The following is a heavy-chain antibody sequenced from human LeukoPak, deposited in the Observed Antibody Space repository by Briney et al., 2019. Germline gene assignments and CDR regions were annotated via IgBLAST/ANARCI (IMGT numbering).Heavy chain of an antibody. D-gene: IGHD5-18*01. V-gene: IGHV3-74*01. Sequence: PGGSLRLSCAASGFTFSSYEMNWVRQAPGKGLVWVSRINSDGSSTSYADSVKGRFTISRDNAKNTLYLQMNSLRAEDTAVYYCARVHRPWIQLWTSGYYYGMDVWGQGTTVTVSS. CDR3: ARVHRPWIQLWTSGYYYGMDV. CDR2: INSDGSST. CDR1: GFTFSSYE. J-gene: IGHJ6*02.